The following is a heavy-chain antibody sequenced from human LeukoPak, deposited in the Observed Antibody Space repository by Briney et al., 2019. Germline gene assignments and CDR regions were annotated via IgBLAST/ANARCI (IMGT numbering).Heavy chain of an antibody. D-gene: IGHD2-15*01. Sequence: PGGSLRLSCAASGFTFSDYYMSWIRQAPGKGLEWVSYISSSSSYTNYADSVKGRFTISRDNAKNSLYLQMNSLRAEDTAVYYRARGRYCSGGSCDYFDYWGQGTLVTVSS. CDR1: GFTFSDYY. J-gene: IGHJ4*02. V-gene: IGHV3-11*06. CDR3: ARGRYCSGGSCDYFDY. CDR2: ISSSSSYT.